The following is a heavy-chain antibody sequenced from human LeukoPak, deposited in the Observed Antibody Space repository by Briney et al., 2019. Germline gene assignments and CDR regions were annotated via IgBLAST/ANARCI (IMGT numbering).Heavy chain of an antibody. CDR2: IYHSGST. J-gene: IGHJ4*02. CDR3: ARDLSYCGSGSYVY. D-gene: IGHD3-10*01. Sequence: SETLSLTRAVSGCSISGGYYWGWIRQPPGKGLEWIGSIYHSGSTYYNPSLKSRVTISVDTSKNQFSLKLSSVTAADTAVYYCARDLSYCGSGSYVYWGQGSLVTVSS. CDR1: GCSISGGYY. V-gene: IGHV4-38-2*02.